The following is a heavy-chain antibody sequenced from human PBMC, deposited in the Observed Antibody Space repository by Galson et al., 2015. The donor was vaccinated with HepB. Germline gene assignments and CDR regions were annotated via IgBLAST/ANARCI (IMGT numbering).Heavy chain of an antibody. J-gene: IGHJ5*02. D-gene: IGHD3-9*01. CDR3: ARAIFRAWSVWFDP. CDR2: IKQDGSEK. V-gene: IGHV3-7*03. CDR1: GFTFSSYW. Sequence: SLRLSCAASGFTFSSYWMSWVRQAPGKGLKWVANIKQDGSEKYYVDSVKGRFTISRDNAKNSLYLQMNSLRAGDTAVYYCARAIFRAWSVWFDPWGQGTLVTVSS.